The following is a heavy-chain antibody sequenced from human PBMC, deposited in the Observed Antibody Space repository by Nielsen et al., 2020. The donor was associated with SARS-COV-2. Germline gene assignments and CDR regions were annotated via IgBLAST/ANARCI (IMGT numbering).Heavy chain of an antibody. V-gene: IGHV3-48*01. D-gene: IGHD2-2*02. J-gene: IGHJ6*02. CDR2: ISSSSSTI. CDR1: GFTFSSYS. Sequence: GESLKISCAASGFTFSSYSMNWVRQAPGKGLEWVSYISSSSSTIYYADSVKGRFTISRDNAKNSLYLQMNSLRAEDTAVYYCARTPLEYVVPAAIEGPYYYYYYGMDVWGQGTTVTVSS. CDR3: ARTPLEYVVPAAIEGPYYYYYYGMDV.